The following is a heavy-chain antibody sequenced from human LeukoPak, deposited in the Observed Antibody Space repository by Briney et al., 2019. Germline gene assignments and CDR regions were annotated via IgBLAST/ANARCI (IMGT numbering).Heavy chain of an antibody. CDR2: ISYDGSNK. Sequence: GGSLRLSCAASGFTFSSYAMHWVRQAPGKGLEWVAVISYDGSNKYYADSVKGRFTISRDNSKNTLYLQMNSLRAEDTAVYYCASLGYDKWELRRIDIWGQGTMVTVSS. D-gene: IGHD1-26*01. J-gene: IGHJ3*02. CDR3: ASLGYDKWELRRIDI. CDR1: GFTFSSYA. V-gene: IGHV3-30-3*01.